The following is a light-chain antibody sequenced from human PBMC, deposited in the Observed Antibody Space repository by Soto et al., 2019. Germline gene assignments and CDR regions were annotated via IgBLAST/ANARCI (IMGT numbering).Light chain of an antibody. CDR2: GVT. J-gene: IGLJ1*01. V-gene: IGLV2-23*02. CDR1: SSDIANYNL. Sequence: QSVLTQPASASGSPGHAITISCTGTSSDIANYNLVSWYQQHPGKAPKLMIYGVTKRPSGVSNRFSGSKSGNTASLTISGLQAEDEADYYCCSYAGSDTYVFATGTKVPVL. CDR3: CSYAGSDTYV.